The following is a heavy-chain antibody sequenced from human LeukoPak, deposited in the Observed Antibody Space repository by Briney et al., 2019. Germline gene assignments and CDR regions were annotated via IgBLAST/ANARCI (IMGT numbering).Heavy chain of an antibody. J-gene: IGHJ3*02. V-gene: IGHV4-39*07. CDR1: GGSISSSSYY. CDR3: ARDIPNYYYDSSGYSSDAFDI. Sequence: SETLSLTCTVSGGSISSSSYYWGWIRQPPGKGLEWIGSIYYSGSTYYNPSPKSRVTISVDTSKNQFSLKLSSVTAADTAVYYCARDIPNYYYDSSGYSSDAFDIWGQGTMVTVSS. D-gene: IGHD3-22*01. CDR2: IYYSGST.